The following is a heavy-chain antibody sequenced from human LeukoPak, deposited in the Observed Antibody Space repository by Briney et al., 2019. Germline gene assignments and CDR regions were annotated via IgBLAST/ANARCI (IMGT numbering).Heavy chain of an antibody. V-gene: IGHV3-33*06. CDR3: AKDYSGNYLKDY. D-gene: IGHD1-26*01. CDR1: GFTFSSYG. Sequence: PGRSLRLSCAASGFTFSSYGMHWVRQAPGKGLEWVAVIWYDGSNKYYADSVKGRFTISRDNSKNTLYLQMNSLRAEDTAVYYCAKDYSGNYLKDYWGQGTLVTVSS. J-gene: IGHJ4*02. CDR2: IWYDGSNK.